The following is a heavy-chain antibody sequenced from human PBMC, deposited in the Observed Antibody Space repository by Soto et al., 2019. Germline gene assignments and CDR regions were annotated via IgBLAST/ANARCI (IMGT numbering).Heavy chain of an antibody. J-gene: IGHJ4*02. CDR2: INAGNGNT. D-gene: IGHD3-22*01. CDR1: GYTFTSYA. V-gene: IGHV1-3*05. Sequence: QVQLVQSGAEEKKPGASVKVSCKASGYTFTSYAMHWVRQAPGQRLEWMGWINAGNGNTKYSQKFQGRVTITRDTSASTAYMELSSLRSEDTAVYYCARGLNGPLDYYDSSGYPYWGQGTLVTVSS. CDR3: ARGLNGPLDYYDSSGYPY.